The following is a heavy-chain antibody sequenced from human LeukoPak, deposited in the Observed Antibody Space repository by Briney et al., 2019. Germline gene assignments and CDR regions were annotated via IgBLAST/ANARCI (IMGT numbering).Heavy chain of an antibody. CDR2: IYYSGST. D-gene: IGHD3-3*01. V-gene: IGHV4-59*01. CDR1: GGSISRYY. CDR3: AGVFGVVIDNWFDP. Sequence: SETLSLTCTVSGGSISRYYWSWIRQPPGKGLEWIGYIYYSGSTNYNPSLKSRVTISVDTSKNQFSLKLSSVTAADTAVYYCAGVFGVVIDNWFDPWGQGTLVTVSS. J-gene: IGHJ5*02.